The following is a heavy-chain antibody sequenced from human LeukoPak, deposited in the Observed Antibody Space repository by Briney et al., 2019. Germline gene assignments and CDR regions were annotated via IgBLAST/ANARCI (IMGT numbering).Heavy chain of an antibody. CDR1: GYTFTSYG. Sequence: ASVKVSCKASGYTFTSYGISWVRQAPGQGLEWMGWISAYNGNTNYAQKLQGRVTMTTDTSTSTAYMERRSLRSDDTGVYYCARVSGITMVRGAIGRWGQGTLVTVSS. J-gene: IGHJ4*02. D-gene: IGHD3-10*01. V-gene: IGHV1-18*01. CDR2: ISAYNGNT. CDR3: ARVSGITMVRGAIGR.